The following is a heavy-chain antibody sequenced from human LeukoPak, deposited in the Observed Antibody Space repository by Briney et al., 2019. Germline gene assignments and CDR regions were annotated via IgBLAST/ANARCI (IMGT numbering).Heavy chain of an antibody. CDR2: ISFDINNK. J-gene: IGHJ4*02. Sequence: GGSLRLSCAASGFSFSNYAMHWVRQAPGKGLEWVAVISFDINNKYYADSVKGRFAISRDNSKNTLYLQMNSLRPEDTAVYHCARGTGDTSSWYHDYWGQGTLVTVS. CDR3: ARGTGDTSSWYHDY. CDR1: GFSFSNYA. V-gene: IGHV3-30*09. D-gene: IGHD6-13*01.